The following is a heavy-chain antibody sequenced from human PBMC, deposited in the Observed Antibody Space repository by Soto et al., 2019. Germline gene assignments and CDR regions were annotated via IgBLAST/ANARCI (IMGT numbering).Heavy chain of an antibody. D-gene: IGHD5-12*01. CDR2: IIPIFGTA. Sequence: QVQLVQSGAEVKKPGSSVKVSCKASGGTFSSYAISWVRQAPGQGPEWMGGIIPIFGTANYAQKFQGRVTITADESTSTAYMELSSLRSEDTAVYYCASHFWGRDGYTYFDYWGQGTLVTVSS. CDR3: ASHFWGRDGYTYFDY. V-gene: IGHV1-69*01. CDR1: GGTFSSYA. J-gene: IGHJ4*02.